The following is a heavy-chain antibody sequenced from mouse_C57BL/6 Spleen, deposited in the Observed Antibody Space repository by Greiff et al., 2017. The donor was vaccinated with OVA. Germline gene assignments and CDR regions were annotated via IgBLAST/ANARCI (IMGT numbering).Heavy chain of an antibody. CDR3: ARYQGEYYGSSSDYYAMDY. J-gene: IGHJ4*01. CDR2: IYPGDGDT. D-gene: IGHD1-1*01. Sequence: QVQLQQSGPELVKPGASVKISCKASGYAFSSSWMNWVKQRPGKGLEWIGRIYPGDGDTNYNGKFKGKATLTADKSSSTAYMQLSSLTSEDSAVYFCARYQGEYYGSSSDYYAMDYWGQGTSVTVSS. V-gene: IGHV1-82*01. CDR1: GYAFSSSW.